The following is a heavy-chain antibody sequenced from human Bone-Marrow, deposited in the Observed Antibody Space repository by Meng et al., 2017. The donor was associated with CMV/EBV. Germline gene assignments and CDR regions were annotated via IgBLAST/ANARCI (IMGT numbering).Heavy chain of an antibody. V-gene: IGHV3-21*03. CDR2: ISSSSSYI. J-gene: IGHJ3*02. CDR3: TREGIHADTGDAFEI. D-gene: IGHD1-14*01. CDR1: GFTFSSYS. Sequence: GESLKISCAASGFTFSSYSMNWVRQAPGKGLEWVSSISSSSSYIYYADSVKGRFTISRDNAKNSLYLQMNSLRAEDTAVYYCTREGIHADTGDAFEIWGQGTMVTVSS.